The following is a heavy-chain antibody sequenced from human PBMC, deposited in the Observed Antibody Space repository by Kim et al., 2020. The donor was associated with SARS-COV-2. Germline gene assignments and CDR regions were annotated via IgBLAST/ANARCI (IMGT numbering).Heavy chain of an antibody. D-gene: IGHD3-22*01. CDR3: VLSSGYYSLDY. J-gene: IGHJ4*02. Sequence: TSYADSVKGRFTISRDNAKNTLYLQMNSLRAEDTAVYYCVLSSGYYSLDYWGQGTLVTVSS. V-gene: IGHV3-74*01. CDR2: T.